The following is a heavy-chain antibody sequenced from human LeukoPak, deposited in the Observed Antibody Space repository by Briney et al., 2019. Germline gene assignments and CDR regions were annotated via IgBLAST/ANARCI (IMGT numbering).Heavy chain of an antibody. D-gene: IGHD6-6*01. V-gene: IGHV4-59*01. CDR1: GGSISSYY. J-gene: IGHJ4*02. CDR3: ARAGYSSSSPFDY. Sequence: PSETLSLTCTVSGGSISSYYWSWIRQPSGKGLEWIGYIYYSGSTNYNPSLKSRVTISVDTPKNQLSPKLSSVTAADTAVYYCARAGYSSSSPFDYWGQGTLVTVSS. CDR2: IYYSGST.